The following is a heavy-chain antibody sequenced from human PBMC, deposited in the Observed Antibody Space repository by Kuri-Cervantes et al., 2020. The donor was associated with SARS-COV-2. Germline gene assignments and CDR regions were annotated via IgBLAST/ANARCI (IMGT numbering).Heavy chain of an antibody. D-gene: IGHD1-26*01. V-gene: IGHV3-11*04. CDR3: AKDRRMVGATRWFDL. CDR1: GFTFSDYY. Sequence: GESLKIYCAASGFTFSDYYMSWIRQAPGKGLEWVSYISSSCSTIYYADSVKGRFTISRNNAKNSLYLQMNSLRAEDTAVYYCAKDRRMVGATRWFDLWGQGTLVTVSS. J-gene: IGHJ5*02. CDR2: ISSSCSTI.